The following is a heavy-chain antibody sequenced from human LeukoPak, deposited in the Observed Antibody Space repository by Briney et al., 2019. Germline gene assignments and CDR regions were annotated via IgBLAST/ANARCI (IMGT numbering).Heavy chain of an antibody. V-gene: IGHV3-33*01. CDR2: VWYDGSNK. J-gene: IGHJ4*02. D-gene: IGHD6-13*01. Sequence: GRSLRLSCAASGFAFSRSGMHWVRQAPGKGLEWVAVVWYDGSNKHYADSVKGRFTISRDNSNNTLYPQMNSLRAEDTAVYYCARDPKYSNSWIFDYWGQGTLVTVSS. CDR1: GFAFSRSG. CDR3: ARDPKYSNSWIFDY.